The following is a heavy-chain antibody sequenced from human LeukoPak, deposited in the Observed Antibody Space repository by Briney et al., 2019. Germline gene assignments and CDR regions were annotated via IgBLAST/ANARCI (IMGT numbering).Heavy chain of an antibody. J-gene: IGHJ4*02. CDR2: INHSGST. Sequence: PSETLSLTCAVYGGSFSGYYWSWIRQPPGKGLEWIGEINHSGSTNYNPSLKSRVTISVDTSKNQFSLKLSSVTAADTAVYYCARDSPSSDYFDYWGQGTLVTVSS. V-gene: IGHV4-34*01. D-gene: IGHD6-19*01. CDR3: ARDSPSSDYFDY. CDR1: GGSFSGYY.